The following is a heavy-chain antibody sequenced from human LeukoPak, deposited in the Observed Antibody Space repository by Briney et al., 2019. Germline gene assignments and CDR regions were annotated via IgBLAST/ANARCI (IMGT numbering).Heavy chain of an antibody. V-gene: IGHV4-4*07. CDR3: ARESKTYDGSGYYHDS. Sequence: SETLSLTGTVSGGSIYNYYWSWIRQPAGKGLEWIGRIYTSGSTDYSPSPKSRVTMSLDTSKNQFSLNLYSVTAADTAVYFCARESKTYDGSGYYHDSWGQGTLVTVSS. D-gene: IGHD3-22*01. J-gene: IGHJ4*02. CDR1: GGSIYNYY. CDR2: IYTSGST.